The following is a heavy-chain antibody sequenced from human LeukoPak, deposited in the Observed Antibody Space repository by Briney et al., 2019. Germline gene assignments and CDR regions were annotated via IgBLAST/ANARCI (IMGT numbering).Heavy chain of an antibody. CDR3: ASLGTLVP. V-gene: IGHV3-74*03. CDR2: INTDGSIT. CDR1: GFTFSTYL. J-gene: IGHJ5*02. D-gene: IGHD3-9*01. Sequence: GGSLRLSCAASGFTFSTYLMHWVRQAPGKGLVWVSRINTDGSITTYADSVKGRFTISRDNAKNTLYLQMNSLRDEDTAVSYCASLGTLVPWGQGTLVTVSS.